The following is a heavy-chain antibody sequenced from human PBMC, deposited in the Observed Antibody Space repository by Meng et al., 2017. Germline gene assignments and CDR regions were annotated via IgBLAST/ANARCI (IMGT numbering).Heavy chain of an antibody. CDR1: GDSVPSNSAA. Sequence: SQTLSLTRAISGDSVPSNSAAWNWIRQSPSRGLEWLGRTYYRSKWYNYYAVSVKSRITINPDTSKNQFYLQLNSVTPEDTAVYYCARLRFGTAPDHYYGMDVWGQGTTVTVAS. J-gene: IGHJ6*02. CDR3: ARLRFGTAPDHYYGMDV. V-gene: IGHV6-1*01. CDR2: TYYRSKWYN. D-gene: IGHD1-1*01.